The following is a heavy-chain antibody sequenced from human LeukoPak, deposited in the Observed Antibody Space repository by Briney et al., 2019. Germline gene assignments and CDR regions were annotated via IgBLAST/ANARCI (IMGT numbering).Heavy chain of an antibody. Sequence: GGSLRLSCLASGFTFSNTWTNWVRQAPGKGLEWVARIRSKRDGGTTDYAAPVKGRFTISRDDSKNTMYLQMNSLKAEDTAVYYCARDWYYAFDFWGQGTMVTVSS. J-gene: IGHJ3*01. CDR3: ARDWYYAFDF. CDR1: GFTFSNTW. D-gene: IGHD2-21*02. V-gene: IGHV3-15*07. CDR2: IRSKRDGGTT.